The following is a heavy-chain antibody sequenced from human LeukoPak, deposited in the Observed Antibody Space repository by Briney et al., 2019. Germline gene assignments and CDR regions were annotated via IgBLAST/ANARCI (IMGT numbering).Heavy chain of an antibody. CDR1: GLTFSSYA. D-gene: IGHD3-22*01. CDR2: ISYDGSDK. CDR3: ARADSMIVVVTTFDY. V-gene: IGHV3-30-3*01. Sequence: PGRSLRLSCAASGLTFSSYAMHWVRQAPGKGLEWVAVISYDGSDKYYADSVKGRFTISRDNSKNTLYLQMNSLRAEDTAVYYCARADSMIVVVTTFDYWGRGTLVAVSS. J-gene: IGHJ4*02.